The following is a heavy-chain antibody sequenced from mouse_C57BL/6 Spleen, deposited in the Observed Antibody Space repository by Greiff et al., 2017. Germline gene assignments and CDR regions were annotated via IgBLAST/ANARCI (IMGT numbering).Heavy chain of an antibody. V-gene: IGHV1-7*01. CDR2: INPSSGYT. CDR1: GYTFTSYW. J-gene: IGHJ2*01. Sequence: VQLQQSGAELAKPGASVKLSCKASGYTFTSYWMHWVKQRPGQGLEWIGYINPSSGYTKYNQKFKDKATLTADKSSSTAYMQLSSLTYEYSAVYYCARTPYGNYVYFDYWGQGTTLTVSS. D-gene: IGHD2-1*01. CDR3: ARTPYGNYVYFDY.